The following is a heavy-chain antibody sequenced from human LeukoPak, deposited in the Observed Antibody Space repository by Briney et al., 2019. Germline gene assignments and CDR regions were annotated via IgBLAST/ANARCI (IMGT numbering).Heavy chain of an antibody. J-gene: IGHJ4*02. CDR1: GFTFSNAW. D-gene: IGHD2-2*01. CDR2: IKSKTDGGTT. V-gene: IGHV3-15*01. Sequence: PGGSLRLSCAASGFTFSNAWMSWVRQAPWKGLERVGRIKSKTDGGTTDYAAPVKGRFTISREDSKNTLYLQMNSLKTEDTAVYYCTTDLYQLLYYFDYWGQGTLVTVSS. CDR3: TTDLYQLLYYFDY.